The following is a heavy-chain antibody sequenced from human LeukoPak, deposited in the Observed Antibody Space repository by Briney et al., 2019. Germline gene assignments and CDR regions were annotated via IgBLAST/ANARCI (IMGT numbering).Heavy chain of an antibody. V-gene: IGHV4-39*01. CDR1: GGSVSSSNDY. J-gene: IGHJ4*02. D-gene: IGHD1-26*01. Sequence: RPSETLSLTCTVSGGSVSSSNDYWGWIRQPPGKGLEWIGSVYYTGSTYYNPSLKSRVTISVDTSKNQFSLKLSSVTAADTAVYYCARPYSGLFGAYHYFDYWGQGTLVTVSS. CDR2: VYYTGST. CDR3: ARPYSGLFGAYHYFDY.